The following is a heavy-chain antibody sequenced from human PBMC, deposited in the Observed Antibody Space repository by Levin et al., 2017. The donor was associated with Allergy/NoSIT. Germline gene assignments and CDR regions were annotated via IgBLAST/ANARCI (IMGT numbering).Heavy chain of an antibody. Sequence: LSLTCAASGFPFSQYAMSWVRQAPGKGLEWVAAILEAGERTFYADSVKGRFTISRDNSKNTLFLQMNSLRVDDTAIYYCAKTILPDYWGRGTLVTVSS. CDR1: GFPFSQYA. V-gene: IGHV3-23*01. J-gene: IGHJ4*02. D-gene: IGHD3-3*01. CDR2: ILEAGERT. CDR3: AKTILPDY.